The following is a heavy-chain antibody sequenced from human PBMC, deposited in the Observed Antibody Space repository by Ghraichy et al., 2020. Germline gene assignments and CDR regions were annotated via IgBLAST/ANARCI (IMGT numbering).Heavy chain of an antibody. D-gene: IGHD4-23*01. Sequence: SETLSLTCTVSGGSVSSGSYYWSWIRQPPGKGLEWIGYVYYSGSTNYNPSLKSRVTISVDTSKNQFSLKLSSVTAADTAVYYCARGGLYGGNVHFDYWGQGTLVTVSS. CDR2: VYYSGST. CDR1: GGSVSSGSYY. J-gene: IGHJ4*02. V-gene: IGHV4-61*01. CDR3: ARGGLYGGNVHFDY.